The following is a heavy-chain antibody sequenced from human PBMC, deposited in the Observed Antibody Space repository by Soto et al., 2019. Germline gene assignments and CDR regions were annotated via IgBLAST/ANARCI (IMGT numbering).Heavy chain of an antibody. Sequence: QVQLVQSGAEVKKPGSSVKVSCKASGGTFSGYTISWVRQAPGQGLEWMGRIIPILGIANYAQKFQGRVTITADKSTSTAYMELSSLRSEDSAVYYCRLCGLELLTFDYWGQGTLVTVSS. V-gene: IGHV1-69*02. CDR3: RLCGLELLTFDY. CDR2: IIPILGIA. CDR1: GGTFSGYT. D-gene: IGHD1-7*01. J-gene: IGHJ4*02.